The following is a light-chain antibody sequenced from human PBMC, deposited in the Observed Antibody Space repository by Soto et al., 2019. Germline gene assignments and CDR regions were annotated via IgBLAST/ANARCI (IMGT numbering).Light chain of an antibody. CDR2: DAS. J-gene: IGKJ1*01. CDR1: QSVSSN. CDR3: QQYGSSPPST. Sequence: EIVMTQSPATLSVSPGERATLSCRASQSVSSNLAWHQQKPGQAPRILMYDASSRATGIPDRFSGSGSGTDFTLTISRLEPEDFAVYYCQQYGSSPPSTFGQGTKVDIK. V-gene: IGKV3-20*01.